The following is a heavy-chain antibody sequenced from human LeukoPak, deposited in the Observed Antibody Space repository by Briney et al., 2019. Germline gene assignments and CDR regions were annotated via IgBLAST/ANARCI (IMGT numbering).Heavy chain of an antibody. J-gene: IGHJ4*02. CDR1: GYTFIGNY. V-gene: IGHV1-2*02. CDR2: INPNSGGT. Sequence: ASVKVSCKASGYTFIGNYMHWVRQAPGQGLEWMGWINPNSGGTNYAQKFQGRVTMTRDTSISTVYMELSRLRSDDTAVYYCARDRIYGDDGVCDYWGQGTLVTVSS. CDR3: ARDRIYGDDGVCDY. D-gene: IGHD4/OR15-4a*01.